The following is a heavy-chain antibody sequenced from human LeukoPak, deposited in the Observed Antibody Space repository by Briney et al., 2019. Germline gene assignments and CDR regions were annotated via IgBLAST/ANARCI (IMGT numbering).Heavy chain of an antibody. CDR1: GFAFSSYA. CDR2: ISGSGGST. CDR3: ARGAYYYED. D-gene: IGHD3-22*01. V-gene: IGHV3-23*01. Sequence: PGGSLRLSCAASGFAFSSYAMSWVRQAPGKGLEWVSAISGSGGSTYYADSVKGRFTISRDNAKNSLYLQMNSLRAEDTAVYYCARGAYYYEDWGQGTLVTVSS. J-gene: IGHJ4*02.